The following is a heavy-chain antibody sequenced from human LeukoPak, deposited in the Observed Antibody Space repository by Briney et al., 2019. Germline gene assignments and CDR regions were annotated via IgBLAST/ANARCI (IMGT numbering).Heavy chain of an antibody. CDR1: GSTFSNAW. CDR2: IKSKTDGGTT. Sequence: GGSLRLSCAASGSTFSNAWMNWVRQAPGKGLEWVGRIKSKTDGGTTDYAAPVKGRFTISRDDSKNTLYLQMNSLKTEDTAVYYCTTEGSIAVAGYDYWGQGTLVTVSS. V-gene: IGHV3-15*07. D-gene: IGHD6-19*01. J-gene: IGHJ4*02. CDR3: TTEGSIAVAGYDY.